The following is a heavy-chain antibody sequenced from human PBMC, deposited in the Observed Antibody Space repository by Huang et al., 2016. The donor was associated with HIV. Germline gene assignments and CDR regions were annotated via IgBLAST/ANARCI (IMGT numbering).Heavy chain of an antibody. CDR1: GGSISSSSYR. CDR3: AGSYNWNSVDY. J-gene: IGHJ4*02. Sequence: QLQLQGSGPRLVKPSETLSLTCTVSGGSISSSSYRWGWIRQSPGKRLEWVGSIYDGGNPHHHPSLKSRLTMSVDTSKNHFSLRLTSVTAADTAVYYCAGSYNWNSVDYWGQGTLVTVSS. D-gene: IGHD1-20*01. CDR2: IYDGGNP. V-gene: IGHV4-39*02.